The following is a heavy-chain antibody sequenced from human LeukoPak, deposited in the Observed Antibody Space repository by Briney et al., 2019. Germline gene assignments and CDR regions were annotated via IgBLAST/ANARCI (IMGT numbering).Heavy chain of an antibody. CDR2: VSPYNGNT. V-gene: IGHV1-18*01. D-gene: IGHD3-10*01. CDR1: GYTFTDYD. Sequence: ASVRVSCKTSGYTFTDYDITWVRQAPGQGLEWMGRVSPYNGNTYYSQRFQGRVTISKDTSTGTAYMDLRNMRDDDTAMYYCARNGRVRRVVKDLFEYWGQGTLVAVSS. J-gene: IGHJ4*02. CDR3: ARNGRVRRVVKDLFEY.